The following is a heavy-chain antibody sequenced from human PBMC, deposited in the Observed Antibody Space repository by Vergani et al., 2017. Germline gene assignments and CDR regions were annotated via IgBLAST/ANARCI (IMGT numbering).Heavy chain of an antibody. J-gene: IGHJ6*03. V-gene: IGHV4-34*01. CDR3: ARADYDFWSGYSPSRYYYYYYMDV. CDR2: INHSGST. CDR1: GFTFDDYG. D-gene: IGHD3-3*01. Sequence: VQLVESGGVVVQPGGSLRLSCAASGFTFDDYGMHWVRQAPGKGLEWIGEINHSGSTNYNPSLKRRVTISVDTAKNQFSLKLSSVTAADTAVYYCARADYDFWSGYSPSRYYYYYYMDVWGKGTTVTVSS.